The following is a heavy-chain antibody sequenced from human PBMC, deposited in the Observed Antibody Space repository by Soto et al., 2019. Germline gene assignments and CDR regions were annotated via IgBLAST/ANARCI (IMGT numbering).Heavy chain of an antibody. CDR1: GAAFSDYT. D-gene: IGHD3-3*01. V-gene: IGHV4-34*01. CDR2: INHTGGN. Sequence: SETLSLTYGLSGAAFSDYTWSWVRQAPGGGLHWIGEINHTGGNQYNPSLKSRVTMSVDTSKNQFSLRLSSVTAADTAIYSCATRITVFGLLIPPFDPWGQGTLVTVSS. J-gene: IGHJ5*02. CDR3: ATRITVFGLLIPPFDP.